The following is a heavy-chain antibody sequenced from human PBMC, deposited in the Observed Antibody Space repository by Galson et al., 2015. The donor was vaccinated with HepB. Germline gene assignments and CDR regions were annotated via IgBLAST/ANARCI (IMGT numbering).Heavy chain of an antibody. D-gene: IGHD3-10*01. J-gene: IGHJ6*02. CDR2: ITDSGST. V-gene: IGHV4-34*01. CDR3: ARAISALLWFGDNGGMDV. Sequence: IRQPPGKGLEWIGEITDSGSTNYNPSLKSRVTISVDTSKNQFSLKLSSVTAADTAVYYCARAISALLWFGDNGGMDVWGQGTTVTVSS.